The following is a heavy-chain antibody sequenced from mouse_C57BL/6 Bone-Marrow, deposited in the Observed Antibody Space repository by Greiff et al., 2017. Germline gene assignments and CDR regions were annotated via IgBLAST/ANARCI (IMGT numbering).Heavy chain of an antibody. CDR1: GYTFTSYW. Sequence: QVQLQQPGAELVQPGASVKLSCKASGYTFTSYWMHWVKQRPGRGLEWIGRIDPNSGGTKYNEKIKSKATLSVDKPSSRSYMQLSSPTSEFSALYYCARFGGYFDYWGQGTTLTVSS. J-gene: IGHJ2*01. V-gene: IGHV1-72*01. CDR3: ARFGGYFDY. CDR2: IDPNSGGT.